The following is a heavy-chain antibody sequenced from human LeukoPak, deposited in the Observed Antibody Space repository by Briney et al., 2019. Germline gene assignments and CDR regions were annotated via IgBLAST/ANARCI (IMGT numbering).Heavy chain of an antibody. V-gene: IGHV4-34*01. J-gene: IGHJ4*02. CDR1: GGSFSGYY. Sequence: PSETLSLTCAVYGGSFSGYYWSWIRQPPGKGLEWIGEINHSGSTNYNPSLKSRVTISVDTCKNQFSLKLSSVTAADTAVYYCARRWVSWWLRPFDYWGQGTLVTVSS. D-gene: IGHD5-12*01. CDR3: ARRWVSWWLRPFDY. CDR2: INHSGST.